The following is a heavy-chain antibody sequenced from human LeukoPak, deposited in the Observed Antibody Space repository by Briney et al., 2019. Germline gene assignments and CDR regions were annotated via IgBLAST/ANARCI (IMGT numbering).Heavy chain of an antibody. J-gene: IGHJ4*02. CDR2: IYYSGST. V-gene: IGHV4-59*01. CDR3: ARDRHWTNDWVFDY. Sequence: PSETLSLTCTVSGGSISSYYWSWIRQPPGKGLEWIGYIYYSGSTNYNPSLKSRVTISVDTSKNQFSLNLSSVTAADTAVYYCARDRHWTNDWVFDYWGQGTLVTVSS. D-gene: IGHD1/OR15-1a*01. CDR1: GGSISSYY.